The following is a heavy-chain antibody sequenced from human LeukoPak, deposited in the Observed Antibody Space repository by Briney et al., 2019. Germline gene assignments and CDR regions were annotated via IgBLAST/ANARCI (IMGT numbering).Heavy chain of an antibody. CDR3: ARATIAVAEHDY. Sequence: ASVKVSCKASGYTFTGYYMHWVRQAPGQGLEWMGWINPNSGGTNYAQKFQGRVTMTRDTSISTAYMELSRLRSDDTAVYYCARATIAVAEHDYWGQGTLVTVSS. CDR2: INPNSGGT. J-gene: IGHJ4*02. V-gene: IGHV1-2*02. D-gene: IGHD6-19*01. CDR1: GYTFTGYY.